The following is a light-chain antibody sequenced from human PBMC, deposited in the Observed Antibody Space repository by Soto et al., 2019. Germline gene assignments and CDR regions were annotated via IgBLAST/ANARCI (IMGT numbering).Light chain of an antibody. V-gene: IGKV3-20*01. Sequence: EIVMTQSPDTLSLSPGERATLSCRASLSVTGNYLAWYQQKPGQAPRLLIYDASTRATGIPDRFSGSGSGTDFTLTISRLEPEDFAVYYCQQYGTSLYTFGQGTKLEIK. CDR2: DAS. CDR3: QQYGTSLYT. J-gene: IGKJ2*01. CDR1: LSVTGNY.